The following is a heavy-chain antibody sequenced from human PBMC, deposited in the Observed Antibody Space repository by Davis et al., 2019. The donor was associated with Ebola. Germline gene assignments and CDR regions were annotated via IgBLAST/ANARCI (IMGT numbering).Heavy chain of an antibody. J-gene: IGHJ4*02. CDR1: GGSISSSSSYY. Sequence: SETLSLTCTVSGGSISSSSSYYWGWIRQPPGKGLEWVGSVYHSGSTYYNPSLKSRVTISVDTSNNQFSLKLSSVTAADTAVYYCARRATNYNYFDYWGQGTLVTVSS. CDR3: ARRATNYNYFDY. V-gene: IGHV4-39*07. D-gene: IGHD2-8*01. CDR2: VYHSGST.